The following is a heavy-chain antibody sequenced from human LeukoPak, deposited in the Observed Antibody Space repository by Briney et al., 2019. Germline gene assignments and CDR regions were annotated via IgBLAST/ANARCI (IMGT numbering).Heavy chain of an antibody. Sequence: GGSLRLSCAASGFAVSSNYMSWVRQAPGKGLEWVSVIYSGGSTYYADSVKGRFTISRHNSKNTLYLQMNSLRAEDTAVYYCARGGVYDSSGYSLVFDYWGQGTLVTVSS. V-gene: IGHV3-53*04. CDR3: ARGGVYDSSGYSLVFDY. D-gene: IGHD3-22*01. CDR1: GFAVSSNY. CDR2: IYSGGST. J-gene: IGHJ4*02.